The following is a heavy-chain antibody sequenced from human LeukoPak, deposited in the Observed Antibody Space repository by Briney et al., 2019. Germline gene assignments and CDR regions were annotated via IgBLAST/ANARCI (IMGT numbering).Heavy chain of an antibody. CDR2: INHSGST. D-gene: IGHD2-21*01. V-gene: IGHV4-34*01. J-gene: IGHJ3*02. CDR1: GGSFSGYY. Sequence: SETLSLTCAVYGGSFSGYYWSWIRQPPGKGLEWMGEINHSGSTNYNPSLKSRVTISVDTSKNQFSLKLSSVTAADTAVYYCARVECGAFDIWGQGTMVTVSS. CDR3: ARVECGAFDI.